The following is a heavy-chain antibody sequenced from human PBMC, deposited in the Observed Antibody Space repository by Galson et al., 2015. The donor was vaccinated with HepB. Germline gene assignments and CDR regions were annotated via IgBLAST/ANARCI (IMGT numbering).Heavy chain of an antibody. CDR1: GGTFSSYA. J-gene: IGHJ1*01. D-gene: IGHD3-10*01. CDR3: AREPPFYYGSGSYSIRPLALQH. Sequence: SVKVSCKASGGTFSSYAISWVRQAPGQGLEWMGRIIPILGIANYAQKFQGRVTITADKSTSTAYMELSSLRSEDTAVYYCAREPPFYYGSGSYSIRPLALQHWGQGTLVTVSS. CDR2: IIPILGIA. V-gene: IGHV1-69*04.